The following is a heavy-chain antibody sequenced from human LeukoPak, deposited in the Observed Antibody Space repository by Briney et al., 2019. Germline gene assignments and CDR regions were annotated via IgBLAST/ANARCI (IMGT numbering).Heavy chain of an antibody. CDR1: GFTFSSYS. CDR2: ISSSSSYI. Sequence: PGGSLRLSCAASGFTFSSYSMNWVRQAPGKGLEWVSSISSSSSYIYYADSVKGRFTISRDNAKNSPYLQMNSLRAEDTAVYYCARDQGSGSYYKGDAFDIWGQGTMVTVSS. D-gene: IGHD3-10*01. V-gene: IGHV3-21*01. J-gene: IGHJ3*02. CDR3: ARDQGSGSYYKGDAFDI.